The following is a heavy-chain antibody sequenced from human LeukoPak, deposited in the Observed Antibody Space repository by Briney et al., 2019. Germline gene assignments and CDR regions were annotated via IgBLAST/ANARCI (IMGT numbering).Heavy chain of an antibody. CDR1: GGSISSYY. CDR2: IYYSGST. V-gene: IGHV4-59*01. CDR3: AGVNGDSSGLDWFDP. D-gene: IGHD3-22*01. Sequence: SETLSLTCTVSGGSISSYYWSWIRQPPGKGLEWIGYIYYSGSTNYNPSLKSRVTISVDTSKNQFSLKLSSVTAADTAVYYCAGVNGDSSGLDWFDPWGQGTLVTVSS. J-gene: IGHJ5*02.